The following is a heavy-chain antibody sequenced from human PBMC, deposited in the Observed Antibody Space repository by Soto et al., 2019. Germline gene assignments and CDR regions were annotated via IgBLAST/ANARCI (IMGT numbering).Heavy chain of an antibody. V-gene: IGHV3-30*18. Sequence: QVHLVESGGGVVQPGRSLRLSCTASGFSFTNYGMHWVRQAPGKGLEWVAVVSPDGRNIYYADSVKGRFTISRDNSKNALHLQMNSLRGEDTAVYYCAKALDWHFVLCGRGTLVTVSS. CDR2: VSPDGRNI. CDR3: AKALDWHFVL. J-gene: IGHJ2*01. CDR1: GFSFTNYG.